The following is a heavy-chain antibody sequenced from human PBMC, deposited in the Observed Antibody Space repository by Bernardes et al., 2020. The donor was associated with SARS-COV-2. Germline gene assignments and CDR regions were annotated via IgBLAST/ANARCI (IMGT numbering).Heavy chain of an antibody. V-gene: IGHV1-58*01. CDR1: GFTFSSSA. D-gene: IGHD3-3*01. CDR3: AAAAWDFWSGYYRY. J-gene: IGHJ4*02. Sequence: SVKVSCMASGFTFSSSAVQWVRQARGQRLEWIGWIVVGSGNTNYAQKFQERVTITRDMSTSTAYMELSNLRSEDTAVYYCAAAAWDFWSGYYRYWGQGTLVSGSS. CDR2: IVVGSGNT.